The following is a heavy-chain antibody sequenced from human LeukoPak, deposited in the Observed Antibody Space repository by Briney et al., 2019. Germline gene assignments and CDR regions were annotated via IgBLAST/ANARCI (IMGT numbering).Heavy chain of an antibody. CDR1: GGTFSSYA. V-gene: IGHV1-69*04. D-gene: IGHD2-15*01. Sequence: SVKVSCKASGGTFSSYAISWVRQAPGQGLEWMGRIIPILGIANYAQKFQGRVTITADKSTSTAYMGLSSLRSEDTAVYYCARDEDPYGMDVWGQGTTVTVSS. J-gene: IGHJ6*02. CDR2: IIPILGIA. CDR3: ARDEDPYGMDV.